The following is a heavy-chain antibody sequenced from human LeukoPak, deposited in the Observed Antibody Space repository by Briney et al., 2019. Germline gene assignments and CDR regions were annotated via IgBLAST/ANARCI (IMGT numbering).Heavy chain of an antibody. D-gene: IGHD3-10*01. Sequence: GGSLRLSCTASGFIFDDYGMSWVRQAPGKGLEWVSGINWNGGSTGYADSVKGRFTISRDNAKNSLYLQMNSLRAEDTAVYYCTKWSTSGSYYTEWGQGTLVIVSS. CDR3: TKWSTSGSYYTE. V-gene: IGHV3-20*04. CDR1: GFIFDDYG. J-gene: IGHJ4*02. CDR2: INWNGGST.